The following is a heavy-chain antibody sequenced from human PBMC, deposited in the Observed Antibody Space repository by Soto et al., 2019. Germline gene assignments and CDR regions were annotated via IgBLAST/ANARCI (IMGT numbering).Heavy chain of an antibody. V-gene: IGHV6-1*01. CDR3: ARDRMSSSSWYSDWFDP. CDR1: GDSVSGNSAA. CDR2: TYYRSRWYN. J-gene: IGHJ5*02. Sequence: SQTLSLTCAISGDSVSGNSAAWNWIRQSPSRGLEWLGRTYYRSRWYNDYAVSVKSRITVTPDTSKNQFSLHLNSVTPEDTAVYYCARDRMSSSSWYSDWFDPWGQGTLVTVSS. D-gene: IGHD6-13*01.